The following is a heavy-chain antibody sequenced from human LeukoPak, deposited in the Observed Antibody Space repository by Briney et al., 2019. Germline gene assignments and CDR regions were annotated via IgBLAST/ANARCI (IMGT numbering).Heavy chain of an antibody. CDR1: GGSISSYY. D-gene: IGHD3-16*01. V-gene: IGHV4-59*01. J-gene: IGHJ5*02. CDR3: ARVLTGISCFAP. CDR2: IYYSGST. Sequence: PSETLSLTCTVSGGSISSYYWSWIRQPPGKGLEWIGYIYYSGSTNYNPSLKSRVTISVDTSKNQFSLKLSSVTAADTAVYYCARVLTGISCFAPWGQETLVTVSS.